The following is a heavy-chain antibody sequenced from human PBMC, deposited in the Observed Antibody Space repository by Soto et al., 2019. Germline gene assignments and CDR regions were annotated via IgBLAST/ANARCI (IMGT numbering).Heavy chain of an antibody. CDR2: MHYSGST. CDR3: ARYSGSGSL. D-gene: IGHD1-26*01. Sequence: QVQLQESGPGLVKASQTLSLTCTVSGGSVNNNDYYWSWIRQPPGKGLEWIGNMHYSGSTGYNPSLRSRVSMSVDTSKNHFSLKMNSVTPADTAVYYCARYSGSGSLWGQGTLVTVSS. CDR1: GGSVNNNDYY. V-gene: IGHV4-30-4*01. J-gene: IGHJ1*01.